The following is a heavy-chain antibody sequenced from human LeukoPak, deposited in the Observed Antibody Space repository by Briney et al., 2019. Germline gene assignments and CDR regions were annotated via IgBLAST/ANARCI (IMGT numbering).Heavy chain of an antibody. D-gene: IGHD1-1*01. V-gene: IGHV3-30*18. CDR2: ISFDGSNK. CDR1: GFTFSTYG. CDR3: AKMGNWNDVGACLDY. J-gene: IGHJ4*02. Sequence: GRSLRLSCAASGFTFSTYGMHWVRQAPGKGLEWVAVISFDGSNKYYADSVKGRFTISRDNSKNTLYLQMSSLRAEDTAVYYCAKMGNWNDVGACLDYWGQGTLVTVSS.